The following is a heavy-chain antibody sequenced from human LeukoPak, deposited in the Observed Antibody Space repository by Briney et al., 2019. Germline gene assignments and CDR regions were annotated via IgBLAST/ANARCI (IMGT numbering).Heavy chain of an antibody. Sequence: SETLSLTCAVYGGSFSGYYWSWIRQPPGKGLEWIGEINHSGGTNYNPSLKRRVTISVESSKTHFSLKLSSVTAADTAVYYCARDGPISSGWYLRVSWFDPWGQGTLVTVSS. CDR2: INHSGGT. D-gene: IGHD6-19*01. CDR3: ARDGPISSGWYLRVSWFDP. J-gene: IGHJ5*02. CDR1: GGSFSGYY. V-gene: IGHV4-34*01.